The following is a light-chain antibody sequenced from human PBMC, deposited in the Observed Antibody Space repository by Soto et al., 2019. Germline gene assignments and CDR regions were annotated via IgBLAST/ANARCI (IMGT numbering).Light chain of an antibody. CDR2: GAS. V-gene: IGKV3-20*01. CDR3: QQYSDSPPT. Sequence: IVLTQSPGPLSLSPADRATLSCGGSQRVSARYLAWYHQKPGQAPRLLIFGASDRATGIPDRFSGSGSGTDFTLTIDRLEPEDFAMYYCQQYSDSPPTFGQGTKVDIK. J-gene: IGKJ1*01. CDR1: QRVSARY.